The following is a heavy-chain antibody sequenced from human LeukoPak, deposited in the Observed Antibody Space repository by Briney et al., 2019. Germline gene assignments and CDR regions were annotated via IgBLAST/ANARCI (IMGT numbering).Heavy chain of an antibody. CDR2: FDPEDGET. Sequence: PRASVKVSCKVSGYTLTESSMHWVRQAPGKGLEWMGGFDPEDGETIYAQKFQGRVTMTEDTSTDTAYMELSSLRSEDTAVYYCATAFNWDSFFDYWGQGTLVTVSS. V-gene: IGHV1-24*01. D-gene: IGHD1-7*01. CDR1: GYTLTESS. CDR3: ATAFNWDSFFDY. J-gene: IGHJ4*02.